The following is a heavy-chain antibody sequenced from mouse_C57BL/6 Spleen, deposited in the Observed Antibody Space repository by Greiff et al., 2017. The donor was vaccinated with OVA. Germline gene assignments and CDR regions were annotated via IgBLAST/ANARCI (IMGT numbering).Heavy chain of an antibody. D-gene: IGHD2-4*01. CDR1: GYAFSSSW. J-gene: IGHJ1*03. CDR2: IYPGDGDT. V-gene: IGHV1-82*01. Sequence: VQLQQSGPELVKPGASVKISCKASGYAFSSSWMNWVKQRPGKGLEWIGRIYPGDGDTNYNGKFKGKATLTADKSSSTAYMQLSSLTSEDSAVYFRARADYSYWYFDVWGTGTTVTVSS. CDR3: ARADYSYWYFDV.